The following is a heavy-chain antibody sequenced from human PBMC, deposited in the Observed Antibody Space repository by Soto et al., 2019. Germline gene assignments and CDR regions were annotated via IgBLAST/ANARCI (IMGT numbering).Heavy chain of an antibody. D-gene: IGHD6-13*01. J-gene: IGHJ5*02. CDR2: ISGYNGDT. CDR3: ARDLMVAAAGKNWFDA. V-gene: IGHV1-18*01. CDR1: GYIFGSYG. Sequence: QIPLVQSGGEMKKPGASVRVSCKASGYIFGSYGISWVRQAPGQGLEWMGWISGYNGDTIYAQKYQDRVTMTTDTSTSTGYMELRSLKSDDTAVYYCARDLMVAAAGKNWFDAWGQGTLVAVSS.